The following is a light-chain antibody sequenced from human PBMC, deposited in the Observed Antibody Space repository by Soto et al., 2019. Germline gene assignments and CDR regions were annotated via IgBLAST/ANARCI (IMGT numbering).Light chain of an antibody. CDR2: DAS. V-gene: IGKV3-11*01. Sequence: EIVLTQSPATLSLSPGETATLSCRASQSVSSYLAWYQQKPGQAPRLLIYDASTRATGIPARFSGSESGTDFTLTISSLEPEDFAVYYCQQRSTQPTFGQGTKLEIK. CDR3: QQRSTQPT. CDR1: QSVSSY. J-gene: IGKJ2*01.